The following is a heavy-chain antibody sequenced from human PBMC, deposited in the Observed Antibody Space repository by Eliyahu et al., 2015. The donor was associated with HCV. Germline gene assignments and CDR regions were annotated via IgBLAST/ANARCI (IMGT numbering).Heavy chain of an antibody. V-gene: IGHV4-59*01. Sequence: QVQLQESGPGLVKPSETLSLTCTVSGGSISSYYWSWIRQPPGKGLEWIGVIHFRGGTHYNPPLKSRVTISVDTSKNQFSLKLSSVTAADTAVYYCARQPYLVGAPVYGMDVWGQGTTVTVSS. CDR1: GGSISSYY. J-gene: IGHJ6*02. D-gene: IGHD3-16*01. CDR2: IHFRGGT. CDR3: ARQPYLVGAPVYGMDV.